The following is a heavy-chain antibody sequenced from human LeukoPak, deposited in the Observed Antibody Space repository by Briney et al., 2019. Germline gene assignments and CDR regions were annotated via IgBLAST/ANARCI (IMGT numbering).Heavy chain of an antibody. Sequence: ASVKVSFQASAYTFTNYYLHWVRQAPGQGLEWMGIINPSGGSTSYAQKFQGRVTMTRDTSTSTVYMELSSLRSEDTAVYYCAREGSSGQLLWGQGSMVTVSS. V-gene: IGHV1-46*01. CDR1: AYTFTNYY. CDR2: INPSGGST. CDR3: AREGSSGQLL. J-gene: IGHJ3*01. D-gene: IGHD3-22*01.